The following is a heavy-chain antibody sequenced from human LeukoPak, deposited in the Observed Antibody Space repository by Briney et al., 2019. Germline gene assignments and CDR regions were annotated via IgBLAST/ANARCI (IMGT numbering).Heavy chain of an antibody. CDR1: GYTFTSYA. V-gene: IGHV1-2*02. Sequence: ASVKVSCKASGYTFTSYAMNWVRQAPGQGLEWMGWINPNSGGTNYAQKFQGRVTMTRGTSISTAYMELSRLRSDDTAVYYCARFAAHDAFDIWGQGTMVTVSS. D-gene: IGHD3-16*01. CDR2: INPNSGGT. J-gene: IGHJ3*02. CDR3: ARFAAHDAFDI.